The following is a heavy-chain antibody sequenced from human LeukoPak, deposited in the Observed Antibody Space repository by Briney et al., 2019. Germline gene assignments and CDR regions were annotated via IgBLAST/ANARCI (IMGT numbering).Heavy chain of an antibody. CDR3: ARASQAHDAFDI. Sequence: GGSLRLSCAASGFTFSSYAMSWVRQAPGKGLEWVSAISGSGGSTYYADSVKGRFTISRDNAKNSLYLQMNSLRAEDTAVYYCARASQAHDAFDIWGQGTMVTVSS. CDR1: GFTFSSYA. J-gene: IGHJ3*02. V-gene: IGHV3-23*01. CDR2: ISGSGGST.